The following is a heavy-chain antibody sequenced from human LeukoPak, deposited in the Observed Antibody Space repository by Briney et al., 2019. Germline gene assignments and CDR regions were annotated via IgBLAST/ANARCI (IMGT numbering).Heavy chain of an antibody. CDR2: ISSTSSTI. V-gene: IGHV3-48*02. CDR3: AIAAPYYYDSSGYSALDS. D-gene: IGHD3-22*01. CDR1: GFTFSSYE. Sequence: GGSLRLSCAASGFTFSSYEMNWVRQAPGKGLEWVSYISSTSSTIYYADSVKGRFTISRDNAKNSLYLQMNSLRDEDTAVYYCAIAAPYYYDSSGYSALDSWGQGTMVTVSA. J-gene: IGHJ3*02.